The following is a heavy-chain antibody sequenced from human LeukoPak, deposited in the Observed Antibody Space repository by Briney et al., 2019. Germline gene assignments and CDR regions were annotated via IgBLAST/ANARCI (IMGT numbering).Heavy chain of an antibody. CDR1: GFTFSNAW. CDR2: IKSNADGGTT. D-gene: IGHD6-19*01. CDR3: TRGSSGWYFDY. J-gene: IGHJ4*02. V-gene: IGHV3-15*01. Sequence: GGSLRLSCAASGFTFSNAWMTWVRQAPGKGLEWVGRIKSNADGGTTDYASPVKQRFTISRDDSQNPLFLQMNSLKTEDTAVYYCTRGSSGWYFDYWGQGTLVTVSS.